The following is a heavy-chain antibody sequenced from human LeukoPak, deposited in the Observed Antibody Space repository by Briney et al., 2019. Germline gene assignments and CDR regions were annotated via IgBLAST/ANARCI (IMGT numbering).Heavy chain of an antibody. CDR3: ARGYCSGGSCYPTFDY. Sequence: SETLSLTCTVSGGSISSYYWTWIRQPPGKGLEWIGYIYHSGSTYYNPSLKSRVTISVDRSKNQFSLKLSSVTAADTAVYYCARGYCSGGSCYPTFDYWGQGTLVTVSS. J-gene: IGHJ4*02. CDR1: GGSISSYY. CDR2: IYHSGST. D-gene: IGHD2-15*01. V-gene: IGHV4-59*12.